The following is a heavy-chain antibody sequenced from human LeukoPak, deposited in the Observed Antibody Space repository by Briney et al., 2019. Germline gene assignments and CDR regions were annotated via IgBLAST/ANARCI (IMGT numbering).Heavy chain of an antibody. CDR3: ARQRLRGISYFGF. Sequence: GESLRISCKGSGYSFTSFWIGWVRQMPGKGLEWMGIIYPGDSDTRYSPSFQGQVTTSADKSINTAYLQWSSLKASDTAMYYCARQRLRGISYFGFWGQGTLVTVSS. CDR1: GYSFTSFW. V-gene: IGHV5-51*01. J-gene: IGHJ4*02. CDR2: IYPGDSDT. D-gene: IGHD3-10*01.